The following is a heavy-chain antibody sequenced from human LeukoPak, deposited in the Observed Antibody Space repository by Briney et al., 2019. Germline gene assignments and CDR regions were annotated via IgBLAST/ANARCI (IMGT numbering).Heavy chain of an antibody. J-gene: IGHJ3*02. CDR2: IYHRGST. D-gene: IGHD4-23*01. V-gene: IGHV4-30-2*01. CDR3: ARQSGGLDAFDI. Sequence: SETLSLTCTVSGGSISNGGYYWSWIRQPPGKGLEWIGYIYHRGSTYYNPSLKSRVTISGDRSKNQFSLKLSSVTAADTAVYYCARQSGGLDAFDIWGQGTMVTVSS. CDR1: GGSISNGGYY.